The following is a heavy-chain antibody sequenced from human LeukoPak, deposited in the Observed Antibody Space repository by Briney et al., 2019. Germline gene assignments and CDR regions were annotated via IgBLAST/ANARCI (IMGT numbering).Heavy chain of an antibody. V-gene: IGHV4-59*08. CDR2: IFHTGST. CDR1: GGSISTYY. D-gene: IGHD1-26*01. Sequence: SETLSLTCTISGGSISTYYWSWIRQPPVKRLEWIGHIFHTGSTNYKSSLRSRVTMSVDTSKNQFSLRLGSVTAADTAIYYCARHRTGSYPIDFDYWGQGILVTVSS. J-gene: IGHJ4*02. CDR3: ARHRTGSYPIDFDY.